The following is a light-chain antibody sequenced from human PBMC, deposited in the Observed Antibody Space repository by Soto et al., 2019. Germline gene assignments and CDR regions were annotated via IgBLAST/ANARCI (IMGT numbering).Light chain of an antibody. CDR1: SSNIGAGYD. Sequence: QSVLTHPPSVSGAPGQRVTISCTGSSSNIGAGYDVSWYQQLPGTAPKFLIYGNTDRPSGVADRFSGSKSGTSASLAITGLQAEDEADYYCQSYDSSLSGYVFGTGTKLTVL. CDR2: GNT. CDR3: QSYDSSLSGYV. V-gene: IGLV1-40*01. J-gene: IGLJ1*01.